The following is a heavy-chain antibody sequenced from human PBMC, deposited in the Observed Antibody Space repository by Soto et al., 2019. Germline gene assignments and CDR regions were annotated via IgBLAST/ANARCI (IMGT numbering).Heavy chain of an antibody. J-gene: IGHJ4*02. CDR3: ANWNYFGDF. V-gene: IGHV3-30*18. CDR2: ISHYGSET. CDR1: GFTFRSYA. Sequence: GGSLRLSCIASGFTFRSYAMHWVRQAPGKGLEWVALISHYGSETYYVGSVKGRFTISRDNSKNTLYLQMNSLKTEDTAMYYCANWNYFGDFWGQGTLVTVSS. D-gene: IGHD1-7*01.